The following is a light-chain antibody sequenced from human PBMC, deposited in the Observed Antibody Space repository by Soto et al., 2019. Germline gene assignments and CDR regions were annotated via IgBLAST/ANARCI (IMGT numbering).Light chain of an antibody. CDR3: QQYNLYSWT. J-gene: IGKJ1*01. V-gene: IGKV1-5*01. Sequence: DIQMTQSPSTLSASVGDRLTITCPASQSVNSWLAWYQEKQGKXPKXXIYDASSLEIGVPSRFSGRGSGTEFTITISSLEPDDSETYYCQQYNLYSWTFGQGTKVDIK. CDR1: QSVNSW. CDR2: DAS.